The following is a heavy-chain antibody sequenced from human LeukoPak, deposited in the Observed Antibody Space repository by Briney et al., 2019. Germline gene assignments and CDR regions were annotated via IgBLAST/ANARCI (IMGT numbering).Heavy chain of an antibody. V-gene: IGHV3-23*01. CDR3: AKRVAVAGSMYYFDY. Sequence: GGSLRLSCAASGFTFSSYAMSWVRQAPGKGLEWVSVISTSGSSTYYADSVKGRFTISRANSKNTLYLQMNSLRAEDTAVYYCAKRVAVAGSMYYFDYWSQGTLVTVSS. J-gene: IGHJ4*02. CDR2: ISTSGSST. CDR1: GFTFSSYA. D-gene: IGHD6-19*01.